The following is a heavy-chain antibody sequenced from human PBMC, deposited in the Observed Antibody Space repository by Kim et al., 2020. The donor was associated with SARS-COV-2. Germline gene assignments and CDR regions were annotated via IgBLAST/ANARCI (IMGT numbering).Heavy chain of an antibody. D-gene: IGHD3-16*01. CDR3: ARVEVSVYVSLPFDY. Sequence: GGSLRLSCAASGFTFSSYWMSWVRQAPGKGLEWVANIKQDGSEKYYVDSVKGRFTISRDNAKNSLYLQMNSLRAEDTAVYYCARVEVSVYVSLPFDYWGQGTLVTVSS. CDR2: IKQDGSEK. CDR1: GFTFSSYW. J-gene: IGHJ4*02. V-gene: IGHV3-7*01.